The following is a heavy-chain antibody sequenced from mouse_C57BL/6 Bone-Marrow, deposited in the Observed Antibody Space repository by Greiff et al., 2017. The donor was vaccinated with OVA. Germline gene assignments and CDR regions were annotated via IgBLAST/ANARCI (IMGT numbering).Heavy chain of an antibody. V-gene: IGHV5-4*01. J-gene: IGHJ1*03. CDR3: ARDYYGSSYPYWYFDV. CDR2: ISDGGSYT. D-gene: IGHD1-1*01. CDR1: GFTFSSYA. Sequence: EVKVEESGGGLVKPGGSLKLSCAASGFTFSSYAMSWVRQTPEKRLEWVATISDGGSYTYYPDNVKGRFTISRDNAKNNLYLQMSHLKSEDTAMYYCARDYYGSSYPYWYFDVWGTGTTVTVSS.